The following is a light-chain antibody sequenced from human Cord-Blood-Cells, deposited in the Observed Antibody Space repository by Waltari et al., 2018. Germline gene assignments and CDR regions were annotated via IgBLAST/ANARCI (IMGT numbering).Light chain of an antibody. J-gene: IGKJ5*01. CDR3: QQYDNLLAIT. CDR1: QDISNY. Sequence: DIQMTQSPSSLSPSVGDRVTITCQASQDISNYLNWYQQKPGKAPKLLIYDASNLETGGPSRFSGSGSGTDFTFTISSLQPEDIATYYCQQYDNLLAITFGQGTRLEIK. V-gene: IGKV1-33*01. CDR2: DAS.